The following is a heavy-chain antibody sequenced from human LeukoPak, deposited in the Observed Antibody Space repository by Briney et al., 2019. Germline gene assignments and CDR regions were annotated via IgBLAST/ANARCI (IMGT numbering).Heavy chain of an antibody. CDR1: GFTFSAYE. CDR3: VSAYGGLLDY. CDR2: ISGSGDTI. D-gene: IGHD3-16*01. Sequence: PGGSLRPSCAASGFTFSAYEMNWVRQAPGKGLEWLSYISGSGDTIYYAESVKGRFTISRDNAKNSLYLQMSSLRAEDTAVYYCVSAYGGLLDYWGQGTLVTVSS. V-gene: IGHV3-48*03. J-gene: IGHJ4*02.